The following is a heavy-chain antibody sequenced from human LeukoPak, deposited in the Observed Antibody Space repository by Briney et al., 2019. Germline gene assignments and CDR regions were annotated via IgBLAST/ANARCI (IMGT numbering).Heavy chain of an antibody. V-gene: IGHV4-4*02. Sequence: SETLSPTSDVSGGSVTSTNWWTCVRQPPGRGLEWIGEVHLDGRTNYNPSLKSRLIMSVDLPENHISLKLTSVTAADTAVYYCAREAGFCRPLDYSAQGTLVTVSS. CDR3: AREAGFCRPLDY. J-gene: IGHJ4*02. CDR1: GGSVTSTNW. D-gene: IGHD3-3*01. CDR2: VHLDGRT.